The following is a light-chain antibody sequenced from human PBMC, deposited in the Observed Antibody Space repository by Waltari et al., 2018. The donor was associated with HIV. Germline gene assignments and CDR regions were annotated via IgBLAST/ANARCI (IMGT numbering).Light chain of an antibody. V-gene: IGLV3-21*02. Sequence: SYVLTHLPSVTLAPGQTARITCGGNNILRKTLHSYQQKPGQAPVPVVYDDSNRPSGIPERFFGCKSTNTATLTISRVEAGDEADYYCQVWDSSSDHPDVFGTGTKVTVL. CDR3: QVWDSSSDHPDV. J-gene: IGLJ1*01. CDR2: DDS. CDR1: NILRKT.